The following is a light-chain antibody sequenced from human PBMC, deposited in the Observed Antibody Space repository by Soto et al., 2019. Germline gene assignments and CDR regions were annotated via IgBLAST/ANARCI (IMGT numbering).Light chain of an antibody. CDR1: SGYSNYK. V-gene: IGLV9-49*01. CDR2: VGTGGIVG. J-gene: IGLJ2*01. Sequence: QSVLTQPPSASASLGASVTLTCTLSSGYSNYKVDWYQQRPGKGPRFVMRVGTGGIVGSKGDGIPDRFSVLGSGLNRYLTIKNIQEEDESAYHCGADLGSGSNFVVVFGGGTKLTVL. CDR3: GADLGSGSNFVVV.